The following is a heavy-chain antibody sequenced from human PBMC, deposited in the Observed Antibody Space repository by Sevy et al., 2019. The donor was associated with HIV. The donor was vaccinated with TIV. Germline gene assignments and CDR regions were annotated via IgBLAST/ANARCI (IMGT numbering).Heavy chain of an antibody. CDR2: INSDGSST. V-gene: IGHV3-74*01. CDR3: AREGLLWFGELLYYYYYYGMDV. D-gene: IGHD3-10*01. J-gene: IGHJ6*02. CDR1: GFSFSSYW. Sequence: GGSLRLSCAASGFSFSSYWMYWVRQAPGKGLVWVSRINSDGSSTSYADSVKGRFTISRDNAKNTLYLQMNSLRAEDTAVYYCAREGLLWFGELLYYYYYYGMDVWGQGPTVTVSS.